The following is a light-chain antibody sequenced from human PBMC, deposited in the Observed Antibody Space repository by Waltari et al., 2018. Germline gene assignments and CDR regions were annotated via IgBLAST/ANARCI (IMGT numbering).Light chain of an antibody. J-gene: IGLJ3*02. CDR3: QTGGHGTWV. CDR2: VNSDGSH. Sequence: QLVLTQSPSASASLGASVKLTCTLSSGHSTNIIAWLQQQPEKGPRYLMNVNSDGSHNKGVGLPDRFACCSSGAERYLTIASLQSEDEADYYCQTGGHGTWVFGGGTRLTVL. CDR1: SGHSTNI. V-gene: IGLV4-69*01.